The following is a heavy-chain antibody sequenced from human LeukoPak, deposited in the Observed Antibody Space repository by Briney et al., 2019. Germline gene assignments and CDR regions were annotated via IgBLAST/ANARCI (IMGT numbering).Heavy chain of an antibody. Sequence: GGSLRLSCAASGFIFSNAWMSWVRQAPGKGLEWVGRIKTNTDGWTTDYAAPVKGRFTISRDDSKNTLYLEMNSLKTEDTAVYYCTRYTSTWDDYWGQGTLVTVSS. CDR3: TRYTSTWDDY. D-gene: IGHD6-13*01. CDR2: IKTNTDGWTT. V-gene: IGHV3-15*01. J-gene: IGHJ4*02. CDR1: GFIFSNAW.